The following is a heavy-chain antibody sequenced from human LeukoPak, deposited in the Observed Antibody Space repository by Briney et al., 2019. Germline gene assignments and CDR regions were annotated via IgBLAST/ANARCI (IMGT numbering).Heavy chain of an antibody. J-gene: IGHJ4*02. CDR1: GFTFSSYW. V-gene: IGHV3-7*01. CDR3: ARPTTAMVNFVDYFDY. D-gene: IGHD5-18*01. CDR2: IKQDGSEK. Sequence: GGSLRLSCAASGFTFSSYWMSWVRQAPGKGLEWVANIKQDGSEKYYVDSVKGRFTISRDNAKNSLYLKMNSLRAEDTAVYYCARPTTAMVNFVDYFDYWGQGTLVTVSS.